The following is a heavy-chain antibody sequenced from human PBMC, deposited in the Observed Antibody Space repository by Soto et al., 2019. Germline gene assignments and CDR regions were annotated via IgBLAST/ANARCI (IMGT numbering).Heavy chain of an antibody. Sequence: GESLKISCKGSGYSFTSYWINWVRQMPGKGLEWMGRIDPSDSYTNYSPSFQGHVTISADKSISTAYLQWSSLKASDTAMYYCARHELRTGQAYYYGMDVWGQGTTVTVSS. CDR3: ARHELRTGQAYYYGMDV. J-gene: IGHJ6*02. D-gene: IGHD3-3*01. CDR2: IDPSDSYT. CDR1: GYSFTSYW. V-gene: IGHV5-10-1*01.